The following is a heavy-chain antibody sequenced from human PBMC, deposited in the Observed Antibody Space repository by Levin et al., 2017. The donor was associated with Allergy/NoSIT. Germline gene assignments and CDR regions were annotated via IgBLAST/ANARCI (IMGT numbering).Heavy chain of an antibody. CDR1: GYTFTDHF. D-gene: IGHD6-19*01. CDR3: ARDWDDTAVAGDYYFDH. V-gene: IGHV1-2*02. CDR2: INPNSGAT. Sequence: GESLKISCKTSGYTFTDHFMHWVRQAPGQGLEWMGWINPNSGATNYAQKFKGRLTVTRDTSISTTYMELSSLRYDDTAVFYCARDWDDTAVAGDYYFDHWGQGTLVTVSS. J-gene: IGHJ4*02.